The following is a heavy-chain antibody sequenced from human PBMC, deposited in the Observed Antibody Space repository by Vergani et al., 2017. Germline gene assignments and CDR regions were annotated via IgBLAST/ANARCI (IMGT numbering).Heavy chain of an antibody. CDR1: FDSIRNLY. J-gene: IGHJ3*01. CDR2: IHYSENT. V-gene: IGHV4-59*11. CDR3: ARDGSEYDKDALDV. D-gene: IGHD5-12*01. Sequence: QVQLQESGPGLVKSSETLSLTCSVSFDSIRNLYCNWIRQPPGKGLEWIGSIHYSENTNYNPSLRSRAIMSVDASKKQFSLKLTSVTAADTAVYYCARDGSEYDKDALDVWGQGTKVTVTS.